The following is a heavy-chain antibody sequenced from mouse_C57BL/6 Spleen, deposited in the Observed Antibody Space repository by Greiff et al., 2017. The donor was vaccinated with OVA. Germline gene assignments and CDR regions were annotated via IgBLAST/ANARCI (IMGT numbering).Heavy chain of an antibody. CDR2: ISNGGGST. J-gene: IGHJ3*01. CDR3: ARPDDYYPSY. CDR1: GFTFSDYY. Sequence: EVKLVESGGGLVQPGGSLKLSCAASGFTFSDYYMYWVRQTPEKRLEWVAYISNGGGSTYYPDTVKGRFTISRDNAKNTLYLQMSRLKSEDTAMYYCARPDDYYPSYWGQGTLVTVSA. V-gene: IGHV5-12*01. D-gene: IGHD2-3*01.